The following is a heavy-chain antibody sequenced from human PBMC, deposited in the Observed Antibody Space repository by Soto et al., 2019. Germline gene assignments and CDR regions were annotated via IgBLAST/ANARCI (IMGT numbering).Heavy chain of an antibody. D-gene: IGHD3-3*01. CDR3: ASPPTIFGVVIPSDV. CDR1: GGSIISSSYY. CDR2: IYYSGST. J-gene: IGHJ6*04. Sequence: SETLSLTCTFSGGSIISSSYYLGWIRQPPGKGLEWIGSIYYSGSTYYNPSLKSRVTISVDTSKNQFSLKLSSVTAADTAVYYCASPPTIFGVVIPSDVWGKGTTVTVSS. V-gene: IGHV4-39*01.